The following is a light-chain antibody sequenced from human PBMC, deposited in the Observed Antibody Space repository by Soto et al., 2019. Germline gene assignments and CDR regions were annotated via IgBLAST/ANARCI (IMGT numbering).Light chain of an antibody. CDR3: QQYNSYWT. Sequence: EIVLTQSPATLSLSPGERATLSCRASQSVSNYLAWYQQKPGQAPRLLMYEASKRATGIPARFSGSGSGTDFTLTISSLQPDDFATYYCQQYNSYWTFGQGTKVEIK. J-gene: IGKJ1*01. CDR1: QSVSNY. CDR2: EAS. V-gene: IGKV3-11*01.